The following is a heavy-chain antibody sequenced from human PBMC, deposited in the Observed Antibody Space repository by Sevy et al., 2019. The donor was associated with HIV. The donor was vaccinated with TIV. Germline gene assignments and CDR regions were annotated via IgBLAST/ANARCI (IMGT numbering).Heavy chain of an antibody. D-gene: IGHD2-8*01. J-gene: IGHJ4*02. Sequence: GGSLRLSCAVSGFTFSKYSMSWVRQPPGKGLEWVSTLSFGCGEINYADSVKGRFTISRENSKSSVYLQMNNLGPEDTAVYYCAREECTKPHDLWGQGTLVTVSS. CDR1: GFTFSKYS. CDR2: LSFGCGEI. CDR3: AREECTKPHDL. V-gene: IGHV3-23*01.